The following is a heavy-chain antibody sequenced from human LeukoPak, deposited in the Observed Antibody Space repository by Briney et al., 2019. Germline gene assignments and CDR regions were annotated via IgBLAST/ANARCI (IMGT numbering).Heavy chain of an antibody. CDR3: ASGSNRVFDY. CDR2: ISGSGGST. J-gene: IGHJ4*02. Sequence: GGSLRLSCAASGFTFSSYAVSWVRQAPGKGLEWVSAISGSGGSTYYADSVKGRFTISRDNSKNTMYLQINSLSVEDTAVYYCASGSNRVFDYWGQGTLVTVSS. D-gene: IGHD1-1*01. CDR1: GFTFSSYA. V-gene: IGHV3-23*01.